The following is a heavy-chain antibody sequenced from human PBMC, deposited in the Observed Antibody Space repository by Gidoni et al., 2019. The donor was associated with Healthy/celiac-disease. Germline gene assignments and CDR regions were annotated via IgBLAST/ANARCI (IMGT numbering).Heavy chain of an antibody. Sequence: EVQLVESGGGLVKPGGSLRLSCAASGFTFSNAWMNWVRQAPGKGLEWVGRIKSKTDGGTTDYAAPVKGRFTISRDDSKNTLYLQMNSLKTEDTAVYYCTTDPPKNYYDSDPHTYWGQGTLVTVSS. D-gene: IGHD3-22*01. V-gene: IGHV3-15*07. CDR3: TTDPPKNYYDSDPHTY. CDR2: IKSKTDGGTT. J-gene: IGHJ4*02. CDR1: GFTFSNAW.